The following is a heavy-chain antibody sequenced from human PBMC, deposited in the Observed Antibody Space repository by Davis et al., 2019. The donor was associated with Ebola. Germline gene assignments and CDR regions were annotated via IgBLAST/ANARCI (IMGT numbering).Heavy chain of an antibody. CDR2: ISAYNGNT. Sequence: ASVKVSCKASGYIFTSYAMHWVRQAPGQGLEWMGWISAYNGNTNYAQKLQGRVTMTTDTSTSTAYMELRSLRSDDTAVYYCARDWGMITFGGVMDYWGQGTLVTVSS. CDR3: ARDWGMITFGGVMDY. J-gene: IGHJ4*02. V-gene: IGHV1-18*01. D-gene: IGHD3-16*01. CDR1: GYIFTSYA.